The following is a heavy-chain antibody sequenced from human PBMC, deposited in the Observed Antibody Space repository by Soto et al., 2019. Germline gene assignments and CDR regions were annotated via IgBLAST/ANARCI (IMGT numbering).Heavy chain of an antibody. J-gene: IGHJ6*02. CDR3: ARVWFGELSDYYGMDV. Sequence: ASVKVSCNASGYTFTSYGISWVRQAPGQGLEWMGWISAYNGNTNYAQKLQGRVTMTTDTSTSTAYMELRSLRSDDTAVYYCARVWFGELSDYYGMDVWGQGTTVTVYS. CDR2: ISAYNGNT. CDR1: GYTFTSYG. V-gene: IGHV1-18*01. D-gene: IGHD3-10*01.